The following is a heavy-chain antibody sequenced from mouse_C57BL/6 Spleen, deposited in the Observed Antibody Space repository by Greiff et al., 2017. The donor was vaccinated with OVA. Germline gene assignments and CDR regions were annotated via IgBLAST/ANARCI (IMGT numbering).Heavy chain of an antibody. Sequence: VQLKQSGPELVKPGASVKISCKASGYSFTGYYMNWVKQSPEKSLEWIGEINPSTGGTTYNQKFKAKATLTVDKSSSTAYMQLKSLTSEDSAVYYCARGYDYDVGAMDYWGQGTSVTVSS. CDR2: INPSTGGT. D-gene: IGHD2-4*01. V-gene: IGHV1-42*01. CDR3: ARGYDYDVGAMDY. CDR1: GYSFTGYY. J-gene: IGHJ4*01.